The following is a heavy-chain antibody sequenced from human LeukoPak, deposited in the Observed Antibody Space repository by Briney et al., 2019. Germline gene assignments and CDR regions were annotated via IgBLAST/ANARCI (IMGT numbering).Heavy chain of an antibody. CDR1: GCTFSSYS. V-gene: IGHV3-21*01. D-gene: IGHD4-17*01. CDR3: ASIAFYGDYCDY. CDR2: IRSSSSYI. J-gene: IGHJ4*02. Sequence: PGGSLRLSCAASGCTFSSYSMNWVRQAPGKGLEWVSFIRSSSSYIYYADSVKGRFTISRDNAKNSLYLQMNSLRVEDTAVYYCASIAFYGDYCDYWGQGTLVTVSS.